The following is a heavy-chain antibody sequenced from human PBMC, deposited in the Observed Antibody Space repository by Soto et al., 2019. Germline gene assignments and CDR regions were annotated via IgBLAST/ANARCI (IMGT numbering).Heavy chain of an antibody. V-gene: IGHV5-51*01. CDR3: ARHGGYDGTDYYYYYGMDV. CDR2: IYPGDSDT. Sequence: GESLKISCKGSGYSFTSYWIGWVRQMPGKGLEWMGIIYPGDSDTRYSPSFQGQVTISADKSISTAYLQWSSLKASDTAMYYCARHGGYDGTDYYYYYGMDVWGQGTTVNVSS. CDR1: GYSFTSYW. D-gene: IGHD5-12*01. J-gene: IGHJ6*02.